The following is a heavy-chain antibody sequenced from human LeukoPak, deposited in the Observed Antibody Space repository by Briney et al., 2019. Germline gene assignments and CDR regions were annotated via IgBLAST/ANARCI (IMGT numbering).Heavy chain of an antibody. CDR2: IYYSGST. J-gene: IGHJ4*02. D-gene: IGHD6-13*01. Sequence: SETLSLTCTVSGGSISSSSYYWGWIRQPPGKGLEWIGSIYYSGSTYYNPPLKSRVTISVDTSKNQFSLKLSSVTAADTAVYYCARHNPYSSSWPFFDYWGQGTLVTISS. V-gene: IGHV4-39*01. CDR3: ARHNPYSSSWPFFDY. CDR1: GGSISSSSYY.